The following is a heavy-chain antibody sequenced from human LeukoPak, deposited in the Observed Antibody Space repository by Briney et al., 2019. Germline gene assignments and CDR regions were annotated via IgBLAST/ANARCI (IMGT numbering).Heavy chain of an antibody. CDR3: AREARSGYEGFWSDP. V-gene: IGHV4-61*02. J-gene: IGHJ5*02. CDR1: GGSISSGNYY. CDR2: IHTSGGT. D-gene: IGHD5-12*01. Sequence: SETLSLTCTVSGGSISSGNYYWSWLRQPAGKGLEWIGRIHTSGGTDQNPSLKSRVTISGDTSKNQFSLKLNSVTAADTAVYYCAREARSGYEGFWSDPWGQGTVVTVSS.